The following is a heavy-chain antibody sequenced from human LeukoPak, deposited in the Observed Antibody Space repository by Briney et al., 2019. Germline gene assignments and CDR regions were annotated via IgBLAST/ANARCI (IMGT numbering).Heavy chain of an antibody. CDR3: AKSSGSYAANFDC. Sequence: GGSLRLSCAASGFTFSSYSMNWVRQAPGKGLEWVANINQGGSEKYYVDSVKGRFTISRDNAQNSLYLQMNSLRAEDTAVYYCAKSSGSYAANFDCWGQGTLVTVSS. J-gene: IGHJ4*02. V-gene: IGHV3-7*01. CDR2: INQGGSEK. CDR1: GFTFSSYS. D-gene: IGHD6-19*01.